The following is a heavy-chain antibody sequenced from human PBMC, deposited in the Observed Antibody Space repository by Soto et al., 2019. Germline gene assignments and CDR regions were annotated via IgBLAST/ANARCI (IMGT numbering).Heavy chain of an antibody. D-gene: IGHD5-12*01. V-gene: IGHV1-69*13. CDR1: GGTFSSFG. J-gene: IGHJ1*01. Sequence: SVKVSCKASGGTFSSFGINWVRQAPGQGLEWMGGIIPVFGRPNYAQRFRGRLTITADESTNTCYMELIDLESEDTAVYYCAREGSGYNFWGQGTQVTVSS. CDR3: AREGSGYNF. CDR2: IIPVFGRP.